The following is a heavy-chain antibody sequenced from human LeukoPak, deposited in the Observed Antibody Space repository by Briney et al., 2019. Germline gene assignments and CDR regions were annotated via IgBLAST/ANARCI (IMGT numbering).Heavy chain of an antibody. CDR1: GGSFSGYY. CDR3: ARVARYFDWLGANWFDP. CDR2: INHNGST. J-gene: IGHJ5*02. D-gene: IGHD3-9*01. Sequence: SETLSLTCAVYGGSFSGYYWSWIRHPPGTGMEWMGEINHNGSTNYNRSLKSRVTISVDTSKNQFSLKLSSVTAADTAVYYCARVARYFDWLGANWFDPWGQGTLVTVSS. V-gene: IGHV4-34*01.